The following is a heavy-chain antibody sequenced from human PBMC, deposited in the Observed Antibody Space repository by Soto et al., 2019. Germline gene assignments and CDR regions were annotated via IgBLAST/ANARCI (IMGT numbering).Heavy chain of an antibody. CDR2: ISSDGRKT. V-gene: IGHV3-74*01. CDR3: ASPRPPCNYVCSASFDH. Sequence: EVQLVESGGALVQPGGSMRLSCAASGFTFSSYWMHWVRQAPGKGLEWVSGISSDGRKTAYADSVKGRFAISRDNGKNTLYLQMSSLRAEDTAVYYCASPRPPCNYVCSASFDHGGQGTLVTVSS. J-gene: IGHJ4*02. D-gene: IGHD3-16*01. CDR1: GFTFSSYW.